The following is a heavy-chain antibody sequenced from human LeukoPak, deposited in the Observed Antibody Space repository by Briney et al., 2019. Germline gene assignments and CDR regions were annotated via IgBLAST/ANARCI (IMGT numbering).Heavy chain of an antibody. CDR3: ARGPTRANSSDF. CDR2: INTDGSNT. Sequence: GGSLRLSCAASGLIFSNSWMHWVRQAPGKGLVWVSRINTDGSNTGYADSVKGRFAISRDNAKNTLYLQMNSLRAEDTAVYYCARGPTRANSSDFWGQGTLVTVSS. V-gene: IGHV3-74*01. CDR1: GLIFSNSW. D-gene: IGHD2/OR15-2a*01. J-gene: IGHJ4*02.